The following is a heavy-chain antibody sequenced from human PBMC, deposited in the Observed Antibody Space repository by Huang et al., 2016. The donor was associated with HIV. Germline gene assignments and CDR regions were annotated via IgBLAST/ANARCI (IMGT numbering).Heavy chain of an antibody. J-gene: IGHJ6*02. V-gene: IGHV4-39*01. Sequence: LQLQESGPGLVKSSEILSLICTVSGGSISSSSYYWGWSRQPPGKGPEWIGSIYYSGNTDYNPPLKSRVTISVDTSKNQFSLKVNSVTAADTAVYYCARHGRVAGHYYNNMDVWGRGTTVTVSS. CDR1: GGSISSSSYY. CDR3: ARHGRVAGHYYNNMDV. CDR2: IYYSGNT. D-gene: IGHD6-19*01.